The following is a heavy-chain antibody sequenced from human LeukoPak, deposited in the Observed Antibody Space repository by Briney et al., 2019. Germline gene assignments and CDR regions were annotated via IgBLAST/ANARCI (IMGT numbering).Heavy chain of an antibody. Sequence: SETLSLTCTVSGGSISSYYWGWIRQPPGKGLEWIGYIYYSGSTNYKPSLKSRATISVDTSKNQFSLKLSSVTAADTAVYYCARVEEGYGSGRRENYYYYYMDVWGKGTTVTISS. D-gene: IGHD3-10*01. CDR1: GGSISSYY. V-gene: IGHV4-59*01. CDR2: IYYSGST. J-gene: IGHJ6*03. CDR3: ARVEEGYGSGRRENYYYYYMDV.